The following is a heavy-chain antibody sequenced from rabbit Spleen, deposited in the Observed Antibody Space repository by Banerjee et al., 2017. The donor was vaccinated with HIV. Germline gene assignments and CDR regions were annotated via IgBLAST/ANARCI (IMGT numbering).Heavy chain of an antibody. V-gene: IGHV1S40*01. CDR2: IDTGSSGFT. D-gene: IGHD1-1*01. CDR3: ARDTSSSFSRYGMHL. Sequence: QSLEESGGDLVKPGASLTLTCTASGVSFSSSSYMCWVRQAPGKGLEWIACIDTGSSGFTYFATWAKGRFACSKTSSTTVTLQMTRLTAADTAAYFCARDTSSSFSRYGMHLWGPGTLVTVS. J-gene: IGHJ6*01. CDR1: GVSFSSSSY.